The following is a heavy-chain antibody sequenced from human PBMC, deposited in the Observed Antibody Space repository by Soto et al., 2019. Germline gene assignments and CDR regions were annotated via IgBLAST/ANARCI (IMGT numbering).Heavy chain of an antibody. V-gene: IGHV3-43*01. CDR3: ARETLSFGSALDV. D-gene: IGHD3-3*01. Sequence: GGSLRLSCAASGFRFDYYNIHWVRQAPGKGLEWVSLITWNGGNTYYADSVKGRFTISRDGTTESVSLQMTSLKREDTGLYYCARETLSFGSALDVWGQGTMVTVSS. CDR1: GFRFDYYN. CDR2: ITWNGGNT. J-gene: IGHJ6*02.